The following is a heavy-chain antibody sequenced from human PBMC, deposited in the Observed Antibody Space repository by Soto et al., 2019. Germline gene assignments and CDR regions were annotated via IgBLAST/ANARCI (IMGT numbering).Heavy chain of an antibody. Sequence: QVQLQQWGAGLLKPSETLSLTCAVYGGSFSGYYWSWIRQPPGKGLEWIGEINHSGSTNYNPSLKSRVTISVDTSKNQFSLKLSSVTAADTAVYYCARDRLPAMVRGVTLKGWFDPWGQGTLVTVS. D-gene: IGHD3-10*01. J-gene: IGHJ5*02. V-gene: IGHV4-34*01. CDR1: GGSFSGYY. CDR2: INHSGST. CDR3: ARDRLPAMVRGVTLKGWFDP.